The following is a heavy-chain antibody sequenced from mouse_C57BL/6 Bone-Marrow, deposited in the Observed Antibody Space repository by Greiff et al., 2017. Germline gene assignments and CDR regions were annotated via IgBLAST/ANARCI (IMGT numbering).Heavy chain of an antibody. CDR1: GYTFTSYW. Sequence: VQLQQSGAELVRPGTSVKLSCKASGYTFTSYWMHWVKQRPGQGLEWIGVIDPSDSYTNYNQKFKGKATLTVDTSSSTAYMQLSSLTSEDSAVYYCATAGGKTGAYWGQGTLVTVSA. D-gene: IGHD4-1*01. CDR2: IDPSDSYT. CDR3: ATAGGKTGAY. V-gene: IGHV1-59*01. J-gene: IGHJ3*01.